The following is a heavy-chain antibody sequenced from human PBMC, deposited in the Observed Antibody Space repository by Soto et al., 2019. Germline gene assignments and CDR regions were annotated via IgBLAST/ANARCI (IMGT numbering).Heavy chain of an antibody. CDR1: GFTFSSYG. D-gene: IGHD4-17*01. Sequence: QVQLVESGGGVVQPGRSLRLSCAASGFTFSSYGMHWVRQAPGKGLEWVAVISYDGSNKYYADSVKGRFTISRDNSKNTLYLQMNSLRAEDTAVYYCAKGLIFDYGDLPFDYWGQGTLVTVSS. J-gene: IGHJ4*02. CDR2: ISYDGSNK. V-gene: IGHV3-30*18. CDR3: AKGLIFDYGDLPFDY.